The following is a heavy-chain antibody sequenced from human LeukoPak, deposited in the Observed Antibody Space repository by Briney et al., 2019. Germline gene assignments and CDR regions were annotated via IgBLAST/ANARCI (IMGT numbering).Heavy chain of an antibody. V-gene: IGHV3-21*01. J-gene: IGHJ6*02. CDR3: ARVGDCSSTSCYANYYYYGMDV. D-gene: IGHD2-2*01. Sequence: GESLRLSCAASGFTFISYTMKWGRQAPAKGLEWVSSISSGSSYIYYADSVKGRFTISRDNAKNSLYLQMNSLRAEDTAVYYCARVGDCSSTSCYANYYYYGMDVWGQGTTVTVSS. CDR2: ISSGSSYI. CDR1: GFTFISYT.